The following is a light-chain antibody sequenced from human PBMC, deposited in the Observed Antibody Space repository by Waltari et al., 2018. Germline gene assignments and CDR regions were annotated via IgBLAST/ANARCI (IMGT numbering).Light chain of an antibody. CDR1: ALPKRY. V-gene: IGLV3-25*03. CDR3: QSVDSTGSYVV. CDR2: KDS. J-gene: IGLJ2*01. Sequence: SDDLTQPPSVSVSPGQTARITCPGDALPKRYAYWYQQKPGQAPVLMIFKDSERPSGIPERFSGSSSGTMGTLTISGVQAEDEADYYCQSVDSTGSYVVFGGGTKLTVL.